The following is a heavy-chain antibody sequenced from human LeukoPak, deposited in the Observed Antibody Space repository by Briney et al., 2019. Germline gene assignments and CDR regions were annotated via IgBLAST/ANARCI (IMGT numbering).Heavy chain of an antibody. Sequence: GGSLRLSCAASGFTFSSYWMSWVRQAPEKGQEWVANIKQDGSEKYYVDSVKGRFTISRDNAKNSLYLQMNSLRAEDTAVYYCARDSSSGWYDYFDYWGQGTLVTVSS. CDR1: GFTFSSYW. D-gene: IGHD6-19*01. CDR3: ARDSSSGWYDYFDY. V-gene: IGHV3-7*01. J-gene: IGHJ4*02. CDR2: IKQDGSEK.